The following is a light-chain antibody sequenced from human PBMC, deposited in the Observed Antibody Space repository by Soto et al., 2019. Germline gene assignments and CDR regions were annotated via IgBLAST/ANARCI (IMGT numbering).Light chain of an antibody. V-gene: IGLV2-8*01. CDR2: EVV. CDR3: KSYAGSNTYV. J-gene: IGLJ1*01. CDR1: NNDIGVYDF. Sequence: QSALTQPPSASGSPGQSVTISCTGTNNDIGVYDFVSWYQHHPDKAPRLIIYEVVQRPSGVPDRFSGSKSGNTASLTVSGLQAADEADYFCKSYAGSNTYVFGSGTKLTVL.